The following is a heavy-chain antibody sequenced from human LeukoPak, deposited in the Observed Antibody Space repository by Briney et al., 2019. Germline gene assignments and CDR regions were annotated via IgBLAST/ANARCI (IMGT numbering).Heavy chain of an antibody. CDR2: ISAYNGNT. D-gene: IGHD4-17*01. CDR1: GYTFTSYD. CDR3: ASVIYGEPRLDY. J-gene: IGHJ4*02. V-gene: IGHV1-18*01. Sequence: ASVKVSCKASGYTFTSYDINWVRQAPGQGLEWMGWISAYNGNTNYAQKLQGRVTMTTDTSTSTAYMELRSLRSDDTAVYYCASVIYGEPRLDYWGQGTLVTVSS.